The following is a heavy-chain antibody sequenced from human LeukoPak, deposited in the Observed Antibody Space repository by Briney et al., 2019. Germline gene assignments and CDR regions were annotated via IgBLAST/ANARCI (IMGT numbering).Heavy chain of an antibody. D-gene: IGHD1-26*01. J-gene: IGHJ4*02. V-gene: IGHV4-39*07. CDR1: GGSVRSSRSW. CDR2: GFYSGSA. CDR3: ARGTVGATRAYGH. Sequence: SETLSLTCTVSGGSVRSSRSWWGWIRQPPGKGLQWIGSGFYSGSAQYNPSLKSRVTISVDTSKNQFSLKLSSVTAADTAVYYCARGTVGATRAYGHWGQGTLVTVSS.